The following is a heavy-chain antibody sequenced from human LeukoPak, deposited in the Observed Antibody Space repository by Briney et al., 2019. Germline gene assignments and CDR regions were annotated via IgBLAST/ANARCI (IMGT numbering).Heavy chain of an antibody. V-gene: IGHV3-74*01. CDR1: GNSW. D-gene: IGHD2-2*01. CDR3: VSFYETY. J-gene: IGHJ4*02. CDR2: INGDGSWT. Sequence: GGSLRLSCAASGNSWMHWVRQAPGKGLVWVSHINGDGSWTSYADSVKGRFTISKDNAKNTVYLQMNNLRAEDTAVYYCVSFYETYWGRGTLVTVSS.